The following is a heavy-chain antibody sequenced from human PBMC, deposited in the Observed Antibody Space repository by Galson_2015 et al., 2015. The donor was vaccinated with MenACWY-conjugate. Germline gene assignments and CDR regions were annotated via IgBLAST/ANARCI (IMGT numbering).Heavy chain of an antibody. D-gene: IGHD3-3*01. J-gene: IGHJ6*03. CDR2: ISGSGGNT. CDR3: AKDARGSTIFGAMDV. V-gene: IGHV3-23*01. CDR1: GFTFSSYA. Sequence: SLRLSCAASGFTFSSYAMSWVRQAPGKGLDWVSTISGSGGNTYSADSVKGRFTISRDNSKNTLYLQMNSLSAEDTAVYYCAKDARGSTIFGAMDVWGKGTTVTVSS.